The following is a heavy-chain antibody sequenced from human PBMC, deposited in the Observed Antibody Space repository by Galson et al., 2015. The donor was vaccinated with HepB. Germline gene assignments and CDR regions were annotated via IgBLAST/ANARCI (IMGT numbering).Heavy chain of an antibody. CDR2: INPSGGST. Sequence: SVKVSCKASGYTFTSYYMHWVRQAPGQGLEWMGIINPSGGSTSYAQKLQGRVTMTRDTSTSTVYMELSSLRSEDTAVYYCARARRGWYFDYWGQGTLVTVSS. CDR1: GYTFTSYY. CDR3: ARARRGWYFDY. V-gene: IGHV1-46*04. D-gene: IGHD3-10*01. J-gene: IGHJ4*02.